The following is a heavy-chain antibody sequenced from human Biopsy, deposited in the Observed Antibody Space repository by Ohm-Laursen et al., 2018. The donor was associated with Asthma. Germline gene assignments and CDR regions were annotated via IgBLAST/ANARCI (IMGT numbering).Heavy chain of an antibody. CDR2: ISYDGSDK. CDR1: GFTFSSFG. J-gene: IGHJ1*01. CDR3: AKGSGDYVFPYFQH. Sequence: SLRLSCSASGFTFSSFGIHWVRQAPGKGLEWVAVISYDGSDKYYADSVKGRFTISRDNSKNTLYLQMNSLRAEDTAVYYCAKGSGDYVFPYFQHWGQGTLVTVSS. V-gene: IGHV3-30*18. D-gene: IGHD4-17*01.